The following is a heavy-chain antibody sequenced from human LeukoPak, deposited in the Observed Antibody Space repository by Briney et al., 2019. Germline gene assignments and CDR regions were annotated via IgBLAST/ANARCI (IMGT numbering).Heavy chain of an antibody. CDR3: ARARGPKQQLVLSPDYYYMDV. CDR2: INHSGST. CDR1: GGSFSGYC. V-gene: IGHV4-34*01. J-gene: IGHJ6*03. Sequence: SETLSLTCAVYGGSFSGYCWSWIRQPPGKGLEWIGEINHSGSTNYNPSLKSRVTISVDTSKNQFSLKLSSVTAADTAVYYCARARGPKQQLVLSPDYYYMDVWGKGTTVTISS. D-gene: IGHD6-13*01.